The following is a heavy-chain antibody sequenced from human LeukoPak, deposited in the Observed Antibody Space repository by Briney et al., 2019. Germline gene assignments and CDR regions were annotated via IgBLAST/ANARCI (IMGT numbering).Heavy chain of an antibody. CDR1: GFTFDDYG. CDR2: INGNGGST. V-gene: IGHV3-20*04. D-gene: IGHD3-22*01. Sequence: PGGSLRLSCAASGFTFDDYGMSWVRQAPGKGLEWVSGINGNGGSTGYADSVKGRFTISRDNAKNSLYLQMNSLRAEDTAVYYCAKLERYDSSGLDYWGQGTLVTVSS. J-gene: IGHJ4*02. CDR3: AKLERYDSSGLDY.